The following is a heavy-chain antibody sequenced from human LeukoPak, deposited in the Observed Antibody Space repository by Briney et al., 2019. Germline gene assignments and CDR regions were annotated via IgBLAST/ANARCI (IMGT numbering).Heavy chain of an antibody. CDR2: VSDDGTNK. D-gene: IGHD4-23*01. V-gene: IGHV3-30*03. CDR1: GFTFNSYG. CDR3: ARIPGGNRVVLNYQFDF. J-gene: IGHJ4*02. Sequence: GGSLRLSCAASGFTFNSYGMHWVRQAPGKGLEWVAVVSDDGTNKYYADSVKGRFTTSRDNSKNTLYLQMNSLRADDTAVYYCARIPGGNRVVLNYQFDFWGQGTLVTVSS.